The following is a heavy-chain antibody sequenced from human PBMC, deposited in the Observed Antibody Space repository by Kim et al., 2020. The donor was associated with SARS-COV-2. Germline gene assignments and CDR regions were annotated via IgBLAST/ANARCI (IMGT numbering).Heavy chain of an antibody. CDR1: GFTFSHYG. J-gene: IGHJ4*02. Sequence: GGSLRLSCAASGFTFSHYGMHWVRQAPGKGLEWVAVISYDGSNMYYADSVKGRFTVSRDNSMHTLYLQMNSLRVEDTALYYCAKGETHYYDSSGFYPYDYWGQGTLVTVSS. V-gene: IGHV3-30*18. CDR2: ISYDGSNM. CDR3: AKGETHYYDSSGFYPYDY. D-gene: IGHD3-22*01.